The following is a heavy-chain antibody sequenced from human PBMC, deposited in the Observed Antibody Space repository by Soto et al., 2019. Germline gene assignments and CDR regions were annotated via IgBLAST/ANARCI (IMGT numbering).Heavy chain of an antibody. D-gene: IGHD5-12*01. V-gene: IGHV3-7*01. CDR3: ARVAI. CDR1: GFTFSNYW. J-gene: IGHJ4*02. Sequence: EVQLVESGGGLVQPGGSLRLSCAASGFTFSNYWMSWVRQAPGKGLEWVANIKQDGTEKNYVDSVRGRFTISRDNAKNSLDLQMNSLTAEYTAVYYCARVAIWSQGTLVPVTS. CDR2: IKQDGTEK.